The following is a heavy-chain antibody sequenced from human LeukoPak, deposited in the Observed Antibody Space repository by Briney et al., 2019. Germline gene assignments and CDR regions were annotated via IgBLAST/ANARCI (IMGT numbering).Heavy chain of an antibody. CDR1: GGTFSSHA. CDR3: ARPVLGAGDAFDI. V-gene: IGHV1-69*06. Sequence: GASVKVSCKASGGTFSSHAISWVRQAPGQGLEWMGGIIPIFGTANYAQKFQGRVTITADKSTSTAYMELSSLRSEDTAVYYCARPVLGAGDAFDIWGQGTMVTVSS. J-gene: IGHJ3*02. CDR2: IIPIFGTA. D-gene: IGHD1-26*01.